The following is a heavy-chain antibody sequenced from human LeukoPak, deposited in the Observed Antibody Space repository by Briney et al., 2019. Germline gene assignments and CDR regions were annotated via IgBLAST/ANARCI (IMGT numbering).Heavy chain of an antibody. Sequence: PGGSLRLSCAASGFTFSSYWMSWVRQAPGKGLEWVANMKQDGSEKYYVDSVKGRFTISRDNAQSTLYLQVNSLRVEDAAVYYCARVVLSGAYQIDLWGQGTLVTVSS. CDR1: GFTFSSYW. V-gene: IGHV3-7*05. D-gene: IGHD2/OR15-2a*01. J-gene: IGHJ5*02. CDR3: ARVVLSGAYQIDL. CDR2: MKQDGSEK.